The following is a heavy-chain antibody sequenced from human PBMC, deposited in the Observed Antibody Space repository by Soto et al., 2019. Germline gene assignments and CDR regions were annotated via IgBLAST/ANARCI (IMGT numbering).Heavy chain of an antibody. V-gene: IGHV4-59*01. Sequence: SETHCHTCTVSGGSISTYYGSWIRQTPGKGLEWIGYIYYSGSTSYNPSLKSRVTISVDTSKNQFSLKLRSVTAADTAVYYCASDRSSGWDQGYGMDVWGQGTTVTVS. CDR3: ASDRSSGWDQGYGMDV. J-gene: IGHJ6*02. CDR2: IYYSGST. D-gene: IGHD6-19*01. CDR1: GGSISTYY.